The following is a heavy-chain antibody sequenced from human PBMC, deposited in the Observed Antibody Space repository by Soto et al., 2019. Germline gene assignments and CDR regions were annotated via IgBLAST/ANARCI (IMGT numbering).Heavy chain of an antibody. CDR3: ARQPFSYSNSSLDYYYYMDV. CDR2: IYYSGST. CDR1: GGSISSSSYY. J-gene: IGHJ6*03. V-gene: IGHV4-39*01. D-gene: IGHD4-4*01. Sequence: QLQLQESGPGLVKPSETLSLTCTVSGGSISSSSYYWGWIRQPPGKGLEWIGSIYYSGSTYYNPSLKSRVTISVDTSKNQFSLKLSSVTAADTAVYYCARQPFSYSNSSLDYYYYMDVWGKGTTVTVSS.